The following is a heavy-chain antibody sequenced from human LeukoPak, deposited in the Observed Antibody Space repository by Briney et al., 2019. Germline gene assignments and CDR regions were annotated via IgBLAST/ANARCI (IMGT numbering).Heavy chain of an antibody. CDR2: IYPGDSDT. V-gene: IGHV5-51*01. CDR3: AGAADGTAIDS. J-gene: IGHJ4*02. Sequence: GESLKISCKGSGYSFSTYWIAWVRQMPGKGLEWMGIIYPGDSDTRYSPSFQGQFTISADKSISTAYLQWSSLKASDSAIYYCAGAADGTAIDSWGQGTLATVSS. CDR1: GYSFSTYW. D-gene: IGHD6-13*01.